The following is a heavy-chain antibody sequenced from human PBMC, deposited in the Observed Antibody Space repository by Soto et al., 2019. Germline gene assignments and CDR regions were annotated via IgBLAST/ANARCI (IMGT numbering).Heavy chain of an antibody. Sequence: QVQLVQSGAEVKKPGSSVKVSCKASGGTFSSYAISWVRQAPGQGLEWMGGIIPIFGTANYAQKFQGRVTITADESTGTAYMELSRLRSDDTAVYSCARAEEQLAYFDYWGQGTLVTVSS. D-gene: IGHD6-13*01. J-gene: IGHJ4*02. CDR1: GGTFSSYA. V-gene: IGHV1-69*12. CDR3: ARAEEQLAYFDY. CDR2: IIPIFGTA.